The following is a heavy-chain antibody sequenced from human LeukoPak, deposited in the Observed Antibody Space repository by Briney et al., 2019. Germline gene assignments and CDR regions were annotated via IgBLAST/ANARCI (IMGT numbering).Heavy chain of an antibody. CDR1: GGSISSYY. J-gene: IGHJ4*02. CDR3: ARYYYDSSGYLFDY. CDR2: IYYSGST. D-gene: IGHD3-22*01. V-gene: IGHV4-59*08. Sequence: SETLSLTCTVSGGSISSYYWSWIRQPPGKGLKWIGYIYYSGSTNYNPSLKSRVTISVDTSKNQFSLKLGSVTAADTAVYYCARYYYDSSGYLFDYWGQGTLVTVSS.